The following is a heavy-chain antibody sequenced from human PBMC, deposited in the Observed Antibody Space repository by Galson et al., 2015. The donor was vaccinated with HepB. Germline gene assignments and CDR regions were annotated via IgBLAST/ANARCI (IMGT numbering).Heavy chain of an antibody. V-gene: IGHV3-23*01. J-gene: IGHJ4*02. D-gene: IGHD2-21*01. Sequence: SLRLSCAASGFIFSTYDMCWVRQAPGRGLEWISSISGGGRRTYYADSVKGRFTISRDNAKNTLYLEMNTLSAGDTAVYYCTKDPRFVVVPYTEDWCQGTMVTVSS. CDR1: GFIFSTYD. CDR3: TKDPRFVVVPYTED. CDR2: ISGGGRRT.